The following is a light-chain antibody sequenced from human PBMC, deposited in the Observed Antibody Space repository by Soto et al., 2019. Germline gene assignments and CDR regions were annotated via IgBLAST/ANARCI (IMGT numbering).Light chain of an antibody. V-gene: IGLV2-14*01. CDR1: SSDVGGYNS. J-gene: IGLJ1*01. CDR3: SSYASGGTYV. CDR2: DVT. Sequence: QSALTQPASVSGSPGQSIAISCTGTSSDVGGYNSVSWYQQHPGKAPKLMIYDVTNRPSGVSNRFSGSKSGNTASLTISGFRGEDEADYYGSSYASGGTYVFGRGTKVTFL.